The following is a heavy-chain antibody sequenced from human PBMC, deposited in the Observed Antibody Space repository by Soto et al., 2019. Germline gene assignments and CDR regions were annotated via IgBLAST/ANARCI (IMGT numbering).Heavy chain of an antibody. V-gene: IGHV4-30-2*01. Sequence: WNWIRQPPGKGLEWIGYIFPSGATYYNPSLKSRVTISIDVSKNQFSLSLRSLTAADTAVYYCARSREFDYWSQGTLVTVSS. CDR2: IFPSGAT. J-gene: IGHJ4*02. CDR3: ARSREFDY.